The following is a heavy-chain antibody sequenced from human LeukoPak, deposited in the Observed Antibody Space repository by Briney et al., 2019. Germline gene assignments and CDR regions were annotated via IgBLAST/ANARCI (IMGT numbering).Heavy chain of an antibody. CDR2: MSYDGSNK. D-gene: IGHD2-2*01. CDR3: ARDHIPAANQFDY. CDR1: GFTFSSYA. J-gene: IGHJ4*02. Sequence: GRSLRLSCAASGFTFSSYAMHWVRQAPGKGLEWVAIMSYDGSNKYYADSVKGRFTISRDNSKSTLYLQMNSLRSEDTAVYYCARDHIPAANQFDYWGQGTLVTVSS. V-gene: IGHV3-30*04.